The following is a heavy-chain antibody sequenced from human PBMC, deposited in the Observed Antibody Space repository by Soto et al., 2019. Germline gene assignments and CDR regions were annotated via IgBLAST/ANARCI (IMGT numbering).Heavy chain of an antibody. J-gene: IGHJ4*02. V-gene: IGHV1-18*01. CDR3: ARGRYGDY. CDR2: ISAHNGNT. CDR1: GYAFTTYG. D-gene: IGHD1-1*01. Sequence: QVHLVQSGAEVKKPGASVKVSCKGSGYAFTTYGITWVRQAPGQGLEWMGWISAHNGNTNYAQKLQGRVTVTSDTSPSTAYMELRILSSDDTAVYYCARGRYGDYWGQGALVTVYS.